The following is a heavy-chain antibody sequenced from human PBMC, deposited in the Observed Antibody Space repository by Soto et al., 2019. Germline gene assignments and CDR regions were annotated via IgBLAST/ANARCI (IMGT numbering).Heavy chain of an antibody. Sequence: SLRLSCAASGFTFSSYAMRWVRQAPGKGLEYVSAISSNGGSTYYANSVKGRFTISRDNSKNTLYLQMGSLRAEDMAVYYCARDRCSGGSCYSFSDYWGQGTLVTVS. D-gene: IGHD2-15*01. CDR2: ISSNGGST. V-gene: IGHV3-64*01. J-gene: IGHJ4*02. CDR1: GFTFSSYA. CDR3: ARDRCSGGSCYSFSDY.